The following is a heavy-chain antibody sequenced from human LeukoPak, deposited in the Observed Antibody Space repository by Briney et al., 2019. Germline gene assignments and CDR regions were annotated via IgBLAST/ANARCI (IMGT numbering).Heavy chain of an antibody. CDR1: GYSFTDYY. CDR3: ARDSYYYDSSGYYYYTAHYYYYGMDV. D-gene: IGHD3-22*01. Sequence: ASVKVSCKTSGYSFTDYYMHWVRQAPGQGLEWMGWINPNSGGTSSAQKFQGRVTMTRDTSISTAYMELSRLRSDDTAVYYCARDSYYYDSSGYYYYTAHYYYYGMDVWGQGTTATVSS. J-gene: IGHJ6*02. CDR2: INPNSGGT. V-gene: IGHV1-2*02.